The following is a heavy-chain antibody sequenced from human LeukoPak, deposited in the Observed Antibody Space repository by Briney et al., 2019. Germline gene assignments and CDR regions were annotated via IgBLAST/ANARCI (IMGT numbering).Heavy chain of an antibody. Sequence: GGSLRLSCEASGFTFSSCALSWVRQAPGKGLEWVSAISGGGGKTWYADSVTGRFTISRDNYKNTLYLQMNSLTAEDTALYYCAKDPIVFNSGDYYLGAFNIWGQGAMVTVSS. V-gene: IGHV3-23*01. J-gene: IGHJ3*02. CDR1: GFTFSSCA. D-gene: IGHD2-21*02. CDR3: AKDPIVFNSGDYYLGAFNI. CDR2: ISGGGGKT.